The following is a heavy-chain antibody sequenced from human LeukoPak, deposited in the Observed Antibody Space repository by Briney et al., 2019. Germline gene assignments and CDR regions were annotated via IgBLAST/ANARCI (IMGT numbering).Heavy chain of an antibody. CDR3: AKRLGLGYCSGGSCPDAFDI. Sequence: SETLSLTCAVSGGSISSSNWWSWVRQPPGKGLEWIGEIYHSGSTNYNPSLKSRVTISVDKSKNQLSLKLSSVTAADTAVYYCAKRLGLGYCSGGSCPDAFDIWGQGTMVTVSS. V-gene: IGHV4-4*02. CDR1: GGSISSSNW. D-gene: IGHD2-15*01. J-gene: IGHJ3*02. CDR2: IYHSGST.